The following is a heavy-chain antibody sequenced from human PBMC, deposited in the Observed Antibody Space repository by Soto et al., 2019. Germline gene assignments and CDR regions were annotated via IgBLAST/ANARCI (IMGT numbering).Heavy chain of an antibody. CDR2: IYHSGST. CDR1: GGSISSSNW. Sequence: SETLSLTCAVSGGSISSSNWWSWVRQPPGKGLEWIGEIYHSGSTNYNPSLKSRVTISVDKSKNQFSLNLSSVTAADTVVFYCARPFYYGSGGRYYYMDVWGKGTTVTVSS. D-gene: IGHD3-10*01. V-gene: IGHV4-4*02. CDR3: ARPFYYGSGGRYYYMDV. J-gene: IGHJ6*03.